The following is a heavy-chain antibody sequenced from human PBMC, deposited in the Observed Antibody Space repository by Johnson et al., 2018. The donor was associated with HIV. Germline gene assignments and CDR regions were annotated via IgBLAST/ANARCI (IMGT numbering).Heavy chain of an antibody. J-gene: IGHJ3*02. V-gene: IGHV3-23*04. CDR2: IDSSSSTR. D-gene: IGHD6-13*01. CDR3: AKLYSSSSRYAFDI. Sequence: VQLVESGGGLVQPGGSLRLSCAASGFTFSSYAMSWIRQAPGKGLEWVSYIDSSSSTRYYANSVKGGFTIPRDNSKNRLYLQMNSLRAEDTAVYYCAKLYSSSSRYAFDIWGQGTMVTVSS. CDR1: GFTFSSYA.